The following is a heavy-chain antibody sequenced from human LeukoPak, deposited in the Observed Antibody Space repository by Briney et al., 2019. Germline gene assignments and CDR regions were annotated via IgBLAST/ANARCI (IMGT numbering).Heavy chain of an antibody. Sequence: GGSLRLSCVASGFTFSTYWMQWVRQAPGKGLLWVSYSNADGSFTSSADSVKGRFTISRDNARNTLYLQMNSLRAEDTAVYYCARAHRSGMDVWGQGTTVTVSS. J-gene: IGHJ6*02. D-gene: IGHD1-14*01. CDR2: SNADGSFT. CDR1: GFTFSTYW. CDR3: ARAHRSGMDV. V-gene: IGHV3-74*01.